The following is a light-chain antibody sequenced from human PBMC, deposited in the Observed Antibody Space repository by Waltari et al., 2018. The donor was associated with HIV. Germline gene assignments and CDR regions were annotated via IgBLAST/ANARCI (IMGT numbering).Light chain of an antibody. V-gene: IGLV2-14*01. CDR1: TSDVGAYNF. CDR3: SSYSNNSTLVI. J-gene: IGLJ2*01. CDR2: EVN. Sequence: SALTQPASVSGSPGQSITISCTGTTSDVGAYNFVSWYQQPPGTAPKPIIFEVNDRPSGVSTRYAGSKSGNTASLTISGLQPDDEGDYYCSSYSNNSTLVIFGGGTKLTVL.